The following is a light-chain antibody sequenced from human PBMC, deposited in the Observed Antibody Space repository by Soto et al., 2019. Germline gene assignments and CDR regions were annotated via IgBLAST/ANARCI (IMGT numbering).Light chain of an antibody. Sequence: QSVLTQPASVSGSPGQSITISCTGTSSDVGGYNYVSWYQQHPGKAPKLMIYDVSNRPSGVFNRFSGSKSGNTASLTISGLQAEDEADYYCSSYTSSSTAVFGTGTKSPS. CDR2: DVS. V-gene: IGLV2-14*01. J-gene: IGLJ1*01. CDR3: SSYTSSSTAV. CDR1: SSDVGGYNY.